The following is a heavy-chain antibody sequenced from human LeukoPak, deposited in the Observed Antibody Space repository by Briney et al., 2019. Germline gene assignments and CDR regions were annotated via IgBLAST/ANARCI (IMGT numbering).Heavy chain of an antibody. D-gene: IGHD2-2*01. V-gene: IGHV3-33*01. CDR3: ARDRYCSSTSCWGGWFDP. J-gene: IGHJ5*02. Sequence: GGSLRLSCAASGFTFSSYGMHWVRQAPGKGLEWVAVIWYDGSNKYYADSVKGRFTISRDNSKNTLYLQMNSLRAEDTAVYYCARDRYCSSTSCWGGWFDPWGQGTLVTVYS. CDR2: IWYDGSNK. CDR1: GFTFSSYG.